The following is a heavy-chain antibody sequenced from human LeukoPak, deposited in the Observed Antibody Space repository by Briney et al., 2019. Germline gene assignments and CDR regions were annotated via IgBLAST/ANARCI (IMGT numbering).Heavy chain of an antibody. D-gene: IGHD3-10*01. J-gene: IGHJ4*02. CDR2: ISYDGGKR. CDR1: GFTFSSYG. CDR3: AKGLRWFGDFYFNFFDY. V-gene: IGHV3-30*02. Sequence: GGSLRLSCAASGFTFSSYGMHWVRQAPGKGLEWVAFISYDGGKRYFGESVKGRFTIARDNSENTVSLQMNSLKTEDTAVYYCAKGLRWFGDFYFNFFDYWGQGILVTVSS.